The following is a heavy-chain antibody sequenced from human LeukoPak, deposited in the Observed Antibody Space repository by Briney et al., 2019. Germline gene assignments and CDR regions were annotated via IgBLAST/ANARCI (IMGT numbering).Heavy chain of an antibody. Sequence: SETLSLTCTVSGGSISGYYWSWIRQPPGKGLEWIGYIYYSGTTNYNPSLKSRVTISVDTSKNQFSLKLSSVTAADTAVYYCAREPAVDQLSWFDPWGQGTLVTVSS. CDR2: IYYSGTT. V-gene: IGHV4-59*01. D-gene: IGHD6-25*01. J-gene: IGHJ5*02. CDR1: GGSISGYY. CDR3: AREPAVDQLSWFDP.